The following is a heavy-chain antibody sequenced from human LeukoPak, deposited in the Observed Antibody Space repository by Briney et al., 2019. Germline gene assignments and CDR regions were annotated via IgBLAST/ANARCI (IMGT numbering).Heavy chain of an antibody. Sequence: GASVKVSCKASGYTSTSYGISWVRQAPGQGLEWMGWISAYNGNTNYAQKLQGRVTMTTDTSTSTAYMELRSLRSDDTAVYYCARAVTTFGGVIVYSDYWGQGTLVTVSS. V-gene: IGHV1-18*01. D-gene: IGHD3-16*02. CDR3: ARAVTTFGGVIVYSDY. CDR1: GYTSTSYG. CDR2: ISAYNGNT. J-gene: IGHJ4*02.